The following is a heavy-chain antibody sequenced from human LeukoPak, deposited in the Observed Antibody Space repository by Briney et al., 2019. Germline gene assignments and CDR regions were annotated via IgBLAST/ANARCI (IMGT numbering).Heavy chain of an antibody. CDR2: IYYSGST. CDR1: GGSISSYY. Sequence: SETLSVTCTVSGGSISSYYWSWIRQPPGKGLEWIGYIYYSGSTNYNPSLKSRVTISVDTSKNQFSLKLSSVTAADTAVYYCARDQWLGIDYGGQGTLVTVSS. D-gene: IGHD6-19*01. V-gene: IGHV4-59*01. CDR3: ARDQWLGIDY. J-gene: IGHJ4*02.